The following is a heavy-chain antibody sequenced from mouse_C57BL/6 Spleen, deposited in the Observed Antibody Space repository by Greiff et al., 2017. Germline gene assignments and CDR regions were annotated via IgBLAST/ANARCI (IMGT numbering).Heavy chain of an antibody. D-gene: IGHD2-3*01. CDR3: ARPDGYFSMDY. V-gene: IGHV1-55*01. Sequence: VQLQQPGAELVKPGASVKMSCKASGYTFTSYWITWVKQRPGQGLEWIGDIYPGSGSTNYNEKFKSKATLTVDTSSSTAYMQHSSLTSEDSAVYYCARPDGYFSMDYWGQGTSVTVSS. CDR2: IYPGSGST. J-gene: IGHJ4*01. CDR1: GYTFTSYW.